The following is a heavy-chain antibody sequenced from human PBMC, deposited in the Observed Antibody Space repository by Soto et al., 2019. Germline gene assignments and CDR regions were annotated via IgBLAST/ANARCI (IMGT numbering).Heavy chain of an antibody. Sequence: GGSLRLSCAASGFNFSNHWMHWVRQRPAEGLVWVSRITSDGKSKAYAESVKGRFDISRDNAKNTLYLQMNGLTAEDTAVYYCARESGDWPLNWFDPWGQGTLVTVSS. CDR1: GFNFSNHW. D-gene: IGHD2-21*02. V-gene: IGHV3-74*01. J-gene: IGHJ5*02. CDR2: ITSDGKSK. CDR3: ARESGDWPLNWFDP.